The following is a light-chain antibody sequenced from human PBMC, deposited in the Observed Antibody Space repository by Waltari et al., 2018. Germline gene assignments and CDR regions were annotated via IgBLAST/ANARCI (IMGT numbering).Light chain of an antibody. V-gene: IGKV3-20*01. J-gene: IGKJ2*01. CDR3: QQYGDSPAT. CDR2: GVS. Sequence: IVLTQSPGTLSLSLGERATLSCRASRIITRTSFAWYQQRPGQAPRLLNYGVSSRARGVSDRFSAGGSGRDFSLTISRLEPEDFAVYYCQQYGDSPATFGQGTKLEI. CDR1: RIITRTS.